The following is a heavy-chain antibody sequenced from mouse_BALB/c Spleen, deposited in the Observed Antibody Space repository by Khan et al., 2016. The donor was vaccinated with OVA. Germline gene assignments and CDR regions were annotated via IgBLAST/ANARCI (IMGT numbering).Heavy chain of an antibody. Sequence: QMQLEESGAELVRPGSSVKISCKASGYAFSNYWMNWVKQGPGQGLEWIGQIYPGDGNTNYNGKFKDKATLTADKSSSTAYMQLSSLTSEDSAVYFGAKCGYGYFAYWGQGTLVTVSA. CDR3: AKCGYGYFAY. CDR1: GYAFSNYW. CDR2: IYPGDGNT. V-gene: IGHV1-80*01. D-gene: IGHD1-2*01. J-gene: IGHJ3*01.